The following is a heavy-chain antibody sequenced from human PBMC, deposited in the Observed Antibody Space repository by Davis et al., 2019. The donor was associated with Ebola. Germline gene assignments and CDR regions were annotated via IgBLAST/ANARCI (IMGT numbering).Heavy chain of an antibody. J-gene: IGHJ4*02. CDR1: GFTFSSYS. CDR3: ARDKAVVVPAAMHWGWVGFVDY. Sequence: PGGSLRLSCAASGFTFSSYSMNWVRQAPGKGLEWVSSISSSSSYIYYVDSVKGRFTISRDNAKNSLYLQMNSLRAEDTAVYYCARDKAVVVPAAMHWGWVGFVDYWGQGTLVTVSS. CDR2: ISSSSSYI. D-gene: IGHD2-2*01. V-gene: IGHV3-21*01.